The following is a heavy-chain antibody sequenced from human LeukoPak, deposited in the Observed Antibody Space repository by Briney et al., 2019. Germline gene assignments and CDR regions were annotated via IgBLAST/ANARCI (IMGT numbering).Heavy chain of an antibody. J-gene: IGHJ5*02. CDR1: GFTFSSYW. D-gene: IGHD1-26*01. Sequence: PGGSLRLSCAASGFTFSSYWMNWVRQAPGKGLEWVSYISSSGSTIYYADSVKGRFTISRDNAKNSLYLQMNGLRAEDTAVYYCARAGSGRSPDWFDPWGQGTLVTVSS. V-gene: IGHV3-48*04. CDR2: ISSSGSTI. CDR3: ARAGSGRSPDWFDP.